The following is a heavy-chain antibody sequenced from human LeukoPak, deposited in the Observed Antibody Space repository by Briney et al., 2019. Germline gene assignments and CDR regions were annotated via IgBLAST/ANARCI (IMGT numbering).Heavy chain of an antibody. CDR1: GGSISSYY. Sequence: SETLSLTCTVSGGSISSYYWSWIRQPPGKGLEWIGYIYYSGSTNYNPSLKSRVTISVDTSKNQFSLKLSSVTAADTAGYYCARLRRDWYFDLWGRGTLVTVSS. CDR2: IYYSGST. V-gene: IGHV4-59*08. CDR3: ARLRRDWYFDL. J-gene: IGHJ2*01.